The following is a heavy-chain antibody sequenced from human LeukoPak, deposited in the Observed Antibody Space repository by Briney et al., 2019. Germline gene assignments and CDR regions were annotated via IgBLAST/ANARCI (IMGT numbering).Heavy chain of an antibody. CDR3: ARDLTVAGTGFDY. CDR2: INPNSGGT. D-gene: IGHD6-19*01. J-gene: IGHJ4*02. CDR1: GYTFTGYY. Sequence: ASVKVSCKASGYTFTGYYMHWVRQAPGQGLEWMGWINPNSGGTNYAQKFQGRVTMTRDTSISTAYMELSRLRSDDTAVYYCARDLTVAGTGFDYWGQGTPVTVSS. V-gene: IGHV1-2*02.